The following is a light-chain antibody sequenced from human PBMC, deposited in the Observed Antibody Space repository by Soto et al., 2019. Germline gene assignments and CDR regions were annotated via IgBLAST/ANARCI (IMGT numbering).Light chain of an antibody. CDR1: QSVSSSY. V-gene: IGKV3-20*01. CDR3: LQINSYPYT. CDR2: GAS. J-gene: IGKJ2*01. Sequence: EIVLTQSPGTLSLSPGERATLSCRASQSVSSSYLAWYQQKPGQAPRLLIYGASSRATGIPDRFSGSGSGTDFTLTISSLQPEDFATYYCLQINSYPYTFGQGTKLEIK.